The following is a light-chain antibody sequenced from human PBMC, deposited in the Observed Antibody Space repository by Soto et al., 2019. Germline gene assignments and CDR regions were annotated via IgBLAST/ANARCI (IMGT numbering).Light chain of an antibody. V-gene: IGLV2-14*03. CDR3: VSYTSSTTYV. Sequence: QSALTQPASVSDSPGQSITISCTGTSSDVGGSNFFSWYQQHPGKPPKLIIYDVANRPSGVSNRFSGSKSGSTASLIISRLQTEDEADYYCVSYTSSTTYVFGTGTKVTVL. CDR1: SSDVGGSNF. CDR2: DVA. J-gene: IGLJ1*01.